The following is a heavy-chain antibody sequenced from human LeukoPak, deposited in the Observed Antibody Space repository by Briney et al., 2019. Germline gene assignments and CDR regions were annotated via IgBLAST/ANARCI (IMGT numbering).Heavy chain of an antibody. CDR3: ARHPYGSGSYRNWFDP. J-gene: IGHJ5*02. CDR1: GGXISSYY. D-gene: IGHD3-10*01. CDR2: IYYSGGT. V-gene: IGHV4-59*08. Sequence: SETLSLTCTVSGGXISSYYCSWIRQPPGKGLEWIGYIYYSGGTNYNPSLKSRVTISVDTSKNQFSLKLSSVTAADTAVYYCARHPYGSGSYRNWFDPWGQGTLVTVPS.